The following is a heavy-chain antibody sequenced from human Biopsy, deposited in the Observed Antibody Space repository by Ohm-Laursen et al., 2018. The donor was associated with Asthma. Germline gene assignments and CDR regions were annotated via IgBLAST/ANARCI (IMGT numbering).Heavy chain of an antibody. V-gene: IGHV1-18*01. CDR1: GYTFNSAG. D-gene: IGHD3-10*01. J-gene: IGHJ6*02. CDR3: ARAVDYSHYYGIDV. CDR2: ISVYNGNT. Sequence: ASVKVSCKTFGYTFNSAGITWVRQAPGQGLEWMGWISVYNGNTKVAQKLQDRVTMITDTSTSTAYMELRSLRSDDTAVYFCARAVDYSHYYGIDVWGQGTTVTVS.